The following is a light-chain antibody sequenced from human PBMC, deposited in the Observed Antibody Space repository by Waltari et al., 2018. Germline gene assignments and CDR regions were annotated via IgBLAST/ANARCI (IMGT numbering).Light chain of an antibody. Sequence: SYELTQPPSVSVSPGQTARSTCSGDKLGDKYTCWYQQKPGQSPVLVISQATKRPSGIPERFSGSNSGNTATLTISGTQATDEADYYCQAWDSITVVFGGGTKLTVL. CDR2: QAT. CDR3: QAWDSITVV. CDR1: KLGDKY. J-gene: IGLJ2*01. V-gene: IGLV3-1*01.